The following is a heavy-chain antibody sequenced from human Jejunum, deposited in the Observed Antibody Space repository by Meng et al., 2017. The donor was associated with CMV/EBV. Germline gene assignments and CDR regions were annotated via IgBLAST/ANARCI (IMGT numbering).Heavy chain of an antibody. CDR3: AKQDATYYFDS. CDR1: GFTFGSYG. V-gene: IGHV3-33*06. Sequence: ATSGFTFGSYGMHWVRQAPGKGLEWIAVIWYDGNKESYVDSVKGRFTISRDSSKKTSYLQMTNLRAEDTAVYYCAKQDATYYFDSWGPGTLVTVS. CDR2: IWYDGNKE. J-gene: IGHJ4*02.